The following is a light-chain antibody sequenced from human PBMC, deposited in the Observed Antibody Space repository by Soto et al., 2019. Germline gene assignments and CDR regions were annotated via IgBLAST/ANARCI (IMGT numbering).Light chain of an antibody. CDR3: QNHGAT. CDR1: QRVSSSD. J-gene: IGKJ1*01. V-gene: IGKV3-20*01. Sequence: IVLTQSPGTLALSPGERATLSCRPSQRVSSSDLAWYQQIPRHPPRLLIYGASSRATGIPDRFSGSGYGTEFTLTIGGLEPEDSAVYYCQNHGATVGQVTKVDSK. CDR2: GAS.